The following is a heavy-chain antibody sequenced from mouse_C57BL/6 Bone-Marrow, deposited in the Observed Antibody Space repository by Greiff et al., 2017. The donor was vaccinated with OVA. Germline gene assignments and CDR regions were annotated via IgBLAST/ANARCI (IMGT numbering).Heavy chain of an antibody. V-gene: IGHV1-62-2*01. J-gene: IGHJ3*01. D-gene: IGHD1-1*01. CDR2: VYPGSGSI. Sequence: QVQLQQSGAELVKPGASVKLSCKASGYTFTEYTIHWVKQRSGQGLEWIGWVYPGSGSIKYNEKFKDKATLTAAKSSSTVYMELSRFTSEDAAVYFCARHAPVAWFAYWGQGTLVTVSA. CDR3: ARHAPVAWFAY. CDR1: GYTFTEYT.